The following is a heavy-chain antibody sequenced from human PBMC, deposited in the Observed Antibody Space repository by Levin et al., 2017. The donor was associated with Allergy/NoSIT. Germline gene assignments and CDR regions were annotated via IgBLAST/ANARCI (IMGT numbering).Heavy chain of an antibody. J-gene: IGHJ4*02. Sequence: GGSLRLSCAASGFTFDDYAMHWVRQAPGKGLEWVSGITWNSGYIGYADSVKGRFTISRDNAKNSLYLQMNSLRAEDTALYYCAGSKWLTTGGIDYWGQGTLVTVSS. CDR1: GFTFDDYA. V-gene: IGHV3-9*01. D-gene: IGHD6-19*01. CDR2: ITWNSGYI. CDR3: AGSKWLTTGGIDY.